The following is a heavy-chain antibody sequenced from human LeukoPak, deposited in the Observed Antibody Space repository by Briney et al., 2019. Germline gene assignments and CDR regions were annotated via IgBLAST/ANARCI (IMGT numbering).Heavy chain of an antibody. D-gene: IGHD3-3*01. CDR3: ATDLRFLEWLRPGYYYGMDV. J-gene: IGHJ6*02. Sequence: PSETLSLTCTVSGGSISSSSYYWGWIRQPPGKGLEWIGSIYYSGSTYYNPSLKSRVTTSVDTSKNQFSLKLSSVTAADTAVYYCATDLRFLEWLRPGYYYGMDVWGQGTTVTVSS. CDR1: GGSISSSSYY. CDR2: IYYSGST. V-gene: IGHV4-39*01.